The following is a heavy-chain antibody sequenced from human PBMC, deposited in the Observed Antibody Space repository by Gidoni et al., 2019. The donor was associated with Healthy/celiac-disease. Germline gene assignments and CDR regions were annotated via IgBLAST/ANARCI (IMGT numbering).Heavy chain of an antibody. CDR3: GVDYYYYYYMDV. CDR2: IYYSGST. V-gene: IGHV4-39*01. CDR1: GGSISSSSYY. Sequence: QLQLQESGPGLVKPSETLSLTCTVSGGSISSSSYYWGWIRQPPGKGLEWIGSIYYSGSTYYTPSLKSRVTISVDTSKNQFSLKLSSVTAADTAVYYCGVDYYYYYYMDVWGKGTTVTVSS. J-gene: IGHJ6*03. D-gene: IGHD2-15*01.